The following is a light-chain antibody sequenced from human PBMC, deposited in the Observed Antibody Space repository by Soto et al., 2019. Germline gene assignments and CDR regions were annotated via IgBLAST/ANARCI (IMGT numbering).Light chain of an antibody. V-gene: IGKV3D-20*02. CDR1: QSVSSSY. Sequence: EIGLTQSPGTLSLSPGERATLSCRASQSVSSSYLAWYQQKPGQAPRLLIYGASSRATGIPDRFSGSGSGTNFTLTISSLEPEDFAVYYCQQRRSWQVTFGQGTRLEI. CDR2: GAS. CDR3: QQRRSWQVT. J-gene: IGKJ5*01.